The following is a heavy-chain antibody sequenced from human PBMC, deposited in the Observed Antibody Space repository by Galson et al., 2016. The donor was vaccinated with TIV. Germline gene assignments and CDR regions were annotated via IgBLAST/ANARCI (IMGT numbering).Heavy chain of an antibody. V-gene: IGHV1-69*06. CDR2: IIPILGPT. J-gene: IGHJ3*02. CDR3: ARDNQATFGYDDAFDI. D-gene: IGHD5-12*01. Sequence: SVKVSCKVSGGSFSTYAINWVRQAPGQGPEWMGRIIPILGPTKYAQRFLGRISITADKSTNTAYMDLSSLRSDDTAVYYCARDNQATFGYDDAFDIWGQGTLVTVSS. CDR1: GGSFSTYA.